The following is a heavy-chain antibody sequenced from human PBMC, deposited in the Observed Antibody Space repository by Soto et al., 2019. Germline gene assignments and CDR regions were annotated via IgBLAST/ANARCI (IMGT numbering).Heavy chain of an antibody. CDR3: AKDPRGIVGAGAWLDS. CDR2: ISYDGSDM. Sequence: QVHLVESGGDVVQPGRSLRLSCAASGFSFSSYAIHWVRQAPGKGLEWVAVISYDGSDMYYGDSVKGRFTISRDNSNNTLYLQMNRLRPDDTALYYCAKDPRGIVGAGAWLDSWGQGTLVIVSS. V-gene: IGHV3-30*18. D-gene: IGHD1-26*01. J-gene: IGHJ4*02. CDR1: GFSFSSYA.